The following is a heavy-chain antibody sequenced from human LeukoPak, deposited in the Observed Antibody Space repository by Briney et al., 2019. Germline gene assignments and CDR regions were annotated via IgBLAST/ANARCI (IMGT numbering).Heavy chain of an antibody. J-gene: IGHJ4*02. CDR1: AASISSFY. D-gene: IGHD3-10*01. CDR2: IDTRGRT. Sequence: PETLSPTCTVSAASISSFYWSWSRQSPGKGRDRSGWIGDIDTRGRTNYTPSFRTRVNVSVATSQKQFYLRLSSVTAADAAVYYCARYSGGGRTAFADCWGQGTLVTVSS. CDR3: ARYSGGGRTAFADC. V-gene: IGHV4-4*09.